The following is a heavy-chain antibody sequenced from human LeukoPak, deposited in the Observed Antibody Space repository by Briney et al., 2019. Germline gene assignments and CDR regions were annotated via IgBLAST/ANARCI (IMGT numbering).Heavy chain of an antibody. CDR1: GFTFSSYW. Sequence: SGGSLRLSCAASGFTFSSYWMSWVRQAPGKGLEWVANIKQDGSEKYYVDSVKGRFTISRDNAKNSLYLQMNSLRAEDTAVYYCARSAQFTIFAYYMDVWGKGTTVTVSS. CDR2: IKQDGSEK. CDR3: ARSAQFTIFAYYMDV. D-gene: IGHD3-3*01. J-gene: IGHJ6*03. V-gene: IGHV3-7*01.